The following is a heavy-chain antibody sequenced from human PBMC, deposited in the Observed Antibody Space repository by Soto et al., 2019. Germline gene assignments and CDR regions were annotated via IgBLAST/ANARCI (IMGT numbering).Heavy chain of an antibody. CDR2: ISGSGGST. D-gene: IGHD1-26*01. CDR3: AKGKLFVGATIFGMDV. Sequence: EVQLLESGGGLVQPGGSLRLSCAASGFTFSSYAMSWVHQAPGKGLEWVSGISGSGGSTYYADSVKGRFTTSRDNTKNTLYLQLNSLRAEDTAVYYCAKGKLFVGATIFGMDVWGQGTTVTVSS. J-gene: IGHJ6*02. CDR1: GFTFSSYA. V-gene: IGHV3-23*01.